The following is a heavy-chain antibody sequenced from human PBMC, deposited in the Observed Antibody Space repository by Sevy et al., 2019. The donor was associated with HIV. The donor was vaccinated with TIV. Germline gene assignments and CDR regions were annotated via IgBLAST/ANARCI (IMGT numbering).Heavy chain of an antibody. V-gene: IGHV3-7*01. CDR3: ARAMGV. CDR2: INQDGSEI. Sequence: GGSLRLSCAASGFIVSSNYMTWVRQAPGKGLEWVANINQDGSEIYYVDSVKGRFTISRENAKNSGYLQMHSLRVEDSGVYYCARAMGVWGQGTTVTVSS. J-gene: IGHJ6*02. CDR1: GFIVSSNY.